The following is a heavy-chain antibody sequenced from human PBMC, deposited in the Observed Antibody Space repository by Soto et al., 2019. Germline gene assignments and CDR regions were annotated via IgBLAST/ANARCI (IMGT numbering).Heavy chain of an antibody. CDR3: ARDREQLPVYYYGMDV. CDR1: GYTFTGYY. V-gene: IGHV1-2*02. Sequence: ASVKVSCKASGYTFTGYYMHWVRQAPGQGLEWMGWINPNSGGTNYAQKFQGRVTMTRDTSISTAYMELSRLRSDDTAAYYCARDREQLPVYYYGMDVWGQGTTVTVSS. CDR2: INPNSGGT. D-gene: IGHD6-6*01. J-gene: IGHJ6*02.